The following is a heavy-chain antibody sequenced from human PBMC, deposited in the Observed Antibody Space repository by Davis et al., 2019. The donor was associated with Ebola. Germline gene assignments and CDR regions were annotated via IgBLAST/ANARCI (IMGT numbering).Heavy chain of an antibody. J-gene: IGHJ4*02. V-gene: IGHV1-18*01. Sequence: ASVKVSCKTSGYRFTTYGVSWVRQVAGQGPEWMGWISPFNGNTNYAQKFKGRVAMTTDISATTAYIELRSLRSDDTAVCGRDLSQRGGGYALDFWGQGTPVSVSS. CDR1: GYRFTTYG. CDR2: ISPFNGNT. CDR3: DLSQRGGGYALDF. D-gene: IGHD1-26*01.